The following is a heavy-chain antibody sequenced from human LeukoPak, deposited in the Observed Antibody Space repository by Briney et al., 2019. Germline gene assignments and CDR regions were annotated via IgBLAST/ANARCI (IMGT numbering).Heavy chain of an antibody. Sequence: SETLSLTCTVSGYSISSGYYWGWVRQPPGKGLEWIGSIYHSGSTYYNPSLKSRVTVSVDTSKNQFSLKLSSLTAADTAVYYCASYILTSIAAAGPPLAEYFQHWGQGTLVTVSS. CDR1: GYSISSGYY. CDR2: IYHSGST. D-gene: IGHD6-13*01. CDR3: ASYILTSIAAAGPPLAEYFQH. J-gene: IGHJ1*01. V-gene: IGHV4-38-2*02.